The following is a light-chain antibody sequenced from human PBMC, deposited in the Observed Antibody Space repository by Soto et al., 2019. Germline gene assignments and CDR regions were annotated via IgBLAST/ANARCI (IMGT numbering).Light chain of an antibody. CDR2: EVS. Sequence: QSVLTQPDSVSGSPGQSITISCTGTSSDVGGYNYVSWYQQHPGKGPKLMIYEVSNRPSGVSNRFSGSKSGNTATLTISGLQAEDEADYYCSSYTRTTKRLFGNGPKVTV. CDR3: SSYTRTTKRL. CDR1: SSDVGGYNY. V-gene: IGLV2-14*03. J-gene: IGLJ1*01.